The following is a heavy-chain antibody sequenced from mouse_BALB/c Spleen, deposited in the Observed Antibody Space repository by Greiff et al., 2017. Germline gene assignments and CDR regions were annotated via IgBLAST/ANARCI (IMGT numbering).Heavy chain of an antibody. D-gene: IGHD4-1*01. Sequence: EVHLVESGGGLVKPGGSLKLSCAASGFTFSSYAMSWVRQSPEKRLEWVAEISSGGSYTYYPDTVTGRFTISRDNAKNTLYLEMSSLRSEDTAMYYCARDDNWVMDYWGQGTSVTVSS. V-gene: IGHV5-9-4*01. CDR1: GFTFSSYA. CDR3: ARDDNWVMDY. J-gene: IGHJ4*01. CDR2: ISSGGSYT.